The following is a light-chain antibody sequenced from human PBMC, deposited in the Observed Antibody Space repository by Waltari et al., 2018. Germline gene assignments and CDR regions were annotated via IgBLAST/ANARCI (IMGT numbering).Light chain of an antibody. CDR2: RNS. CDR3: STWDTSLNGWV. Sequence: QAGLTQPPSVSKGLRQTATLTCTGNRNNVGVLGAAWLQQHQGHPPKLLSYRNSNRPSGISERFSASRSGNTASLTITGLQAEDEADYYCSTWDTSLNGWVFGGGTKLTVL. J-gene: IGLJ3*02. V-gene: IGLV10-54*04. CDR1: RNNVGVLG.